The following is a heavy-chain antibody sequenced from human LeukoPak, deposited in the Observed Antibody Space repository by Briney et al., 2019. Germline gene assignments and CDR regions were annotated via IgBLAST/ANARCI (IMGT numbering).Heavy chain of an antibody. CDR1: GFTFSTYA. Sequence: GGSLRLSCAVSGFTFSTYAMSWVRQAPGKGLEWVSGISRSGASTYYADSVKGRFTISRDNSKNTLYLQMNSLRAEDTAIYYCAKRTDGSGTYYSFDFWGQGTPFTVSS. D-gene: IGHD3-10*01. CDR3: AKRTDGSGTYYSFDF. CDR2: ISRSGAST. V-gene: IGHV3-23*01. J-gene: IGHJ4*02.